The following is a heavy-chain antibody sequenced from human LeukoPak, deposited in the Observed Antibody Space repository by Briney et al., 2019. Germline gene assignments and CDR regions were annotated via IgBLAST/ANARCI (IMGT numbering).Heavy chain of an antibody. CDR3: ARRLVGATN. CDR2: IYSSGSA. V-gene: IGHV4-39*07. Sequence: RTSETLSLTCSVSGVSISSGSNYWGWIRQPPGKTLEWIGSIYSSGSAYYNPSLKSRVTISVGTSKNQFSLKLSSVTAADTAVYYCARRLVGATNWGQGTLVTVSS. J-gene: IGHJ4*02. D-gene: IGHD1-26*01. CDR1: GVSISSGSNY.